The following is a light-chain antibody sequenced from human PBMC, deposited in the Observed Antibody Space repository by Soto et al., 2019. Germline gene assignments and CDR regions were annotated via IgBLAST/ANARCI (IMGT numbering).Light chain of an antibody. Sequence: EIVLTQSPGTLSLSPGERATLSCRASQTLGTKYLAWYQQKPGQAPSLLIYDTSNRATGVPDRFSCSGSGTDFTLTISKLEPEDFAVYYCHHYGTSPPKTFGQGNKVDIK. CDR1: QTLGTKY. J-gene: IGKJ2*01. CDR3: HHYGTSPPKT. CDR2: DTS. V-gene: IGKV3-20*01.